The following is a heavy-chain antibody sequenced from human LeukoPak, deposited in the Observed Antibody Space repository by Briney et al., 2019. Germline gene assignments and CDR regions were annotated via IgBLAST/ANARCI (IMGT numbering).Heavy chain of an antibody. D-gene: IGHD4-17*01. J-gene: IGHJ4*02. V-gene: IGHV3-21*01. CDR1: GFTFNGYS. Sequence: GGSLRLSCTASGFTFNGYSMNWVRQAPGKGLEWVSSISTSSSYIYYADSVKGRFTITRNNPKNSLYLQMNSLRAEDTAVYYCARNRGDPSYFDYWGQGTLVTVSS. CDR2: ISTSSSYI. CDR3: ARNRGDPSYFDY.